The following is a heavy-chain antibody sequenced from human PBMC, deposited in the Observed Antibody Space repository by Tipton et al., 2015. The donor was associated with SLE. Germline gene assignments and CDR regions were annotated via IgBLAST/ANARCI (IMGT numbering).Heavy chain of an antibody. Sequence: TLSLTCTVSGGSISSYYWSWIRQPAGKGMEWIGRIHNSGSTNFNPSLESRVIMSVDTSKNQFSLRLTSVTAADTAVYYCAVGYCESTSCQREYYHHWGQGTLVTVSS. D-gene: IGHD2-2*01. J-gene: IGHJ1*01. CDR2: IHNSGST. CDR1: GGSISSYY. CDR3: AVGYCESTSCQREYYHH. V-gene: IGHV4-4*07.